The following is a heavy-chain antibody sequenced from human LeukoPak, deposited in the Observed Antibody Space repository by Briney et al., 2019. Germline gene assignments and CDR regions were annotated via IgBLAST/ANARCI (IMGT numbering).Heavy chain of an antibody. Sequence: GASVKVSCKASGYTFTSSGISWVRQAPGQGLEWMGWISGYNGNTNYAQKPQGRVTMTTDTSTSTAYMELRSLRSDETAVYYCAWGGGALPHLMGLPNWGEGTLVTVSS. J-gene: IGHJ4*02. CDR1: GYTFTSSG. D-gene: IGHD2-21*01. V-gene: IGHV1-18*01. CDR2: ISGYNGNT. CDR3: AWGGGALPHLMGLPN.